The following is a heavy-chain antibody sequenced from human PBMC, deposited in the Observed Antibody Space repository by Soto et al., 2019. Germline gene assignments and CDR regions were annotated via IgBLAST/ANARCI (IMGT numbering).Heavy chain of an antibody. CDR1: GYTLTELS. CDR2: FDPEDGET. CDR3: EIFGVVIKGLEWDY. D-gene: IGHD3-3*01. V-gene: IGHV1-24*01. J-gene: IGHJ4*02. Sequence: ASVKVSCKVSGYTLTELSMHWVRQAPGKGLEWMGGFDPEDGETIYAQKFQGRVTMTEDTSTDTAYMELSSPRSEDTAVYYCEIFGVVIKGLEWDYWGQGTLVTVSS.